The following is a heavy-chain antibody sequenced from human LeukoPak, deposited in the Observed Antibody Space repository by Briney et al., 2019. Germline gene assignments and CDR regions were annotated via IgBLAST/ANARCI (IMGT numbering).Heavy chain of an antibody. V-gene: IGHV4-39*01. CDR2: IYYSGST. D-gene: IGHD2-15*01. J-gene: IGHJ5*02. Sequence: SDTESLTCTVSSGPISSSNYYWRRIRQPPGKGLEWIGSIYYSGSTYYNPSLKGRVIISVDTSKNQFSLKLSSVTAADTAVYYCARLDGYCSGGSCYSVSFVDPWGQGTLVTVSS. CDR1: SGPISSSNYY. CDR3: ARLDGYCSGGSCYSVSFVDP.